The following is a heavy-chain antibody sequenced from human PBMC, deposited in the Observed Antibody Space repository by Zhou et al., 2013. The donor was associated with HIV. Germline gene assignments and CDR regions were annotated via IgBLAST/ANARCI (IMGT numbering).Heavy chain of an antibody. V-gene: IGHV1-69*05. Sequence: QAQLVQSGAEVKKPGSSVKVSCKASGGTFSSYAISWVRQAPGQGLEWMGGIIPIFGTANYAQKFQGRVTITTDESTSTAYMELSSLRSEDTAVYYCARCRVVVDRGGYYYYMDVWAKGPRSPSP. CDR3: ARCRVVVDRGGYYYYMDV. J-gene: IGHJ6*03. CDR2: IIPIFGTA. CDR1: GGTFSSYA. D-gene: IGHD2-2*01.